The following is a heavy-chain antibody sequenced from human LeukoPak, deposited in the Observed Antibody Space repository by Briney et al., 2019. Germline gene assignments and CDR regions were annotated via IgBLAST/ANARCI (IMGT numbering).Heavy chain of an antibody. V-gene: IGHV3-30-3*01. CDR1: RFTFSDYV. CDR3: ARGPRRLVTWYFDL. Sequence: GGSLRLSRAASRFTFSDYVLNWLRQAPGKGLEWVAVISYDGANKYYADSVKGRFTISRDNSKNTLYLQMNSLSPEDTAVYYCARGPRRLVTWYFDLWGRGTLVTVSS. CDR2: ISYDGANK. J-gene: IGHJ2*01. D-gene: IGHD3-9*01.